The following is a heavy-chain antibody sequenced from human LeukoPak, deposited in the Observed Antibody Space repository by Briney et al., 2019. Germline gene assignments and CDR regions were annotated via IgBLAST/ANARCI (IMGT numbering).Heavy chain of an antibody. J-gene: IGHJ3*02. CDR3: ARASGYGDYVLDAFDI. CDR2: IKQDGSEK. D-gene: IGHD4-17*01. CDR1: GFTFSSYW. Sequence: GGSLRLPCAASGFTFSSYWMIWVRQATGKGLEWVANIKQDGSEKYYVDSVKGRFTISRDNAKNSLYLQMNSLRAEDTAVYYCARASGYGDYVLDAFDIWGQGTMVTVSS. V-gene: IGHV3-7*01.